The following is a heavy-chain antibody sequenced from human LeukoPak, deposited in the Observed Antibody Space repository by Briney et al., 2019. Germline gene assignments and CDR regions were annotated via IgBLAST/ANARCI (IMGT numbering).Heavy chain of an antibody. J-gene: IGHJ4*02. CDR2: INEAGSAT. CDR3: VRDMFGGRDY. D-gene: IGHD3-10*02. CDR1: GFAFSSYW. Sequence: PGGSLRLSCAASGFAFSSYWMHWVRQVPGKGLAWVSRINEAGSATSDADSVKGRFTISRDNAKNALYLQMNSLSAEDTAVYYCVRDMFGGRDYWGQGTLVTVSS. V-gene: IGHV3-74*01.